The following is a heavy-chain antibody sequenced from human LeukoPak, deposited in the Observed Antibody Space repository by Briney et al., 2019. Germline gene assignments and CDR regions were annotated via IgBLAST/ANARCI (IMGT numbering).Heavy chain of an antibody. V-gene: IGHV3-43*01. CDR3: VKDLSFESSGHVFEY. CDR1: GFTFEDYT. CDR2: ISWDGTT. D-gene: IGHD6-19*01. J-gene: IGHJ4*02. Sequence: GGSLRLSCAASGFTFEDYTMHWVRQAPGKTLEWVSLISWDGTTYYTDSVKGRFTMSRDNSKNPLYLQMDTLRSEDTAFYYCVKDLSFESSGHVFEYWGQGTLVTVSS.